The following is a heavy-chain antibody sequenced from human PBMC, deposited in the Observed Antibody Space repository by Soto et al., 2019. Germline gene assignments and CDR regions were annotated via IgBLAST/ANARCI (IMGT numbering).Heavy chain of an antibody. CDR3: AHGTEKFDP. V-gene: IGHV2-5*02. J-gene: IGHJ5*02. Sequence: QITLKESGPTVVKPTQTLTLTCTFSGFSLSSSGVGVGWIRQPPGKALEWLALIYWDDDKRYSPSLKSRLTITKDTSKKQVVLTTTNMDPVDTAPYYCAHGTEKFDPWGQGTLVTVSS. CDR2: IYWDDDK. CDR1: GFSLSSSGVG.